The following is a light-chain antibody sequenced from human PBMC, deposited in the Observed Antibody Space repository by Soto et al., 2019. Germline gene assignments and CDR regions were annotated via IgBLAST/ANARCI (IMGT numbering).Light chain of an antibody. CDR1: QSISSW. J-gene: IGKJ2*01. V-gene: IGKV1-5*03. Sequence: DIQMIQSPSTLSASVGDRVIITCRASQSISSWLAWYQQKPGKAPRLLIYQASSLGSGVPSRFSGSGAGTEFTLTIRSLQPDDFATYYCQHYNSYPYTFGQGTKVDIK. CDR2: QAS. CDR3: QHYNSYPYT.